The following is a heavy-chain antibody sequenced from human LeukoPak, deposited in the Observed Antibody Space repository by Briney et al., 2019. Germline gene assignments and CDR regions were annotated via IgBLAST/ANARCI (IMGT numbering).Heavy chain of an antibody. V-gene: IGHV1-2*02. D-gene: IGHD2-2*01. CDR3: ARVVPAAHSGEYFQH. CDR1: GYTFTDYY. J-gene: IGHJ1*01. Sequence: ASVKVSCKASGYTFTDYYIHWVRQAPGQGLEWMGWINPNSGGTNYPQKFQGRVTVTRDTSISTAYMKLSRLRSDDTAVYYCARVVPAAHSGEYFQHWGQGTLVTVSS. CDR2: INPNSGGT.